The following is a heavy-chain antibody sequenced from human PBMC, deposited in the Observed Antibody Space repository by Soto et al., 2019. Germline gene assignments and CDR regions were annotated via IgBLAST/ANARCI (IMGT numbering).Heavy chain of an antibody. J-gene: IGHJ4*02. CDR3: ARLGSGSYWAHPNFDY. CDR1: GGSISSYY. Sequence: SETLSLTCTVSGGSISSYYWSWIRQPPGKGLEWIGYIYYSGSTNYNPSLKSRVTISVDTSKNQFSLKLSSVTAADTAVYYCARLGSGSYWAHPNFDYWGQGTLVTVS. CDR2: IYYSGST. V-gene: IGHV4-59*08. D-gene: IGHD3-10*01.